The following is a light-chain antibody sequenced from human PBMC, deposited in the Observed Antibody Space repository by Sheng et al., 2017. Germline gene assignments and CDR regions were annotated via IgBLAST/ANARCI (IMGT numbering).Light chain of an antibody. CDR2: QDT. V-gene: IGLV3-1*01. J-gene: IGLJ2*01. CDR1: KLGEKY. CDR3: QAWDSSLAV. Sequence: SYELTQPPPVSVSPGQTARITCSGDKLGEKYVSWYQQKPDQSPVVVIYQDTKRPSGIPERFSGSNSGNTATLTISGTQAMDEADYYCQAWDSSLAVFGGGTKLTVL.